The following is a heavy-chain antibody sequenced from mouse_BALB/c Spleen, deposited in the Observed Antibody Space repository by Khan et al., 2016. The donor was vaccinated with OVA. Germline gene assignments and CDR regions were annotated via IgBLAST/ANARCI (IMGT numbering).Heavy chain of an antibody. CDR3: ARSGYFAWFAY. Sequence: VQLKESGAELVRPGALVKLSCKGSGFNIKDYYIHWVKQRPEQGLEWIGWIDPANENTIYDPKFQGKVTITADTSSNTAYLPLSSLTSEDTSVYYCARSGYFAWFAYWGQGTLVTVSA. J-gene: IGHJ3*01. CDR2: IDPANENT. D-gene: IGHD2-3*01. V-gene: IGHV14-1*02. CDR1: GFNIKDYY.